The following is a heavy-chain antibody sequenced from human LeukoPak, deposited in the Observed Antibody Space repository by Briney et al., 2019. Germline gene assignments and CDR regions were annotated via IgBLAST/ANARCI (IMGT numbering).Heavy chain of an antibody. V-gene: IGHV1-18*01. CDR3: ARDDPPYNWNYY. CDR2: ISAYNGNT. CDR1: GYTFTSYG. Sequence: ASVKVSCKASGYTFTSYGISWVRQAPGQGLEWMGWISAYNGNTNYAQKLQVRVTMTTDTSTSTAYMELRSLRSDDTAVYYCARDDPPYNWNYYWGQGTLVTVSS. J-gene: IGHJ4*02. D-gene: IGHD1-7*01.